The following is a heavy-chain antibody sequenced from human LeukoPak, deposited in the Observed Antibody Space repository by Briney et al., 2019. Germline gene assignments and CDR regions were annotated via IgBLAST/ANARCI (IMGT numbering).Heavy chain of an antibody. Sequence: PGGSLRLSCAASGFTFSRYAMHWVRQAPGKGLEWVALISYDGSDKYYADSVKGRFTISRDNSKNTLYLEMNSLRVEDTAVYYCAKDATFFEMYYFDYWGQGTLVTVSS. CDR3: AKDATFFEMYYFDY. J-gene: IGHJ4*02. CDR1: GFTFSRYA. V-gene: IGHV3-30*04. D-gene: IGHD5-24*01. CDR2: ISYDGSDK.